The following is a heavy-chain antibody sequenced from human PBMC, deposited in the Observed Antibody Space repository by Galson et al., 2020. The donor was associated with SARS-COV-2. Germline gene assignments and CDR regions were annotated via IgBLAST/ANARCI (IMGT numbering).Heavy chain of an antibody. V-gene: IGHV3-7*04. Sequence: QLGGSLRLSCSASAFTFSRYWMSWVRQAPVKGLEWVANINQDGSDKNYVDSVKGRFTISRDNAKNSLSLQMNSLRAEDTAVYYGARDLGLVTTCYFDYGGQGNLVSVSS. CDR2: INQDGSDK. CDR1: AFTFSRYW. D-gene: IGHD4-17*01. J-gene: IGHJ4*02. CDR3: ARDLGLVTTCYFDY.